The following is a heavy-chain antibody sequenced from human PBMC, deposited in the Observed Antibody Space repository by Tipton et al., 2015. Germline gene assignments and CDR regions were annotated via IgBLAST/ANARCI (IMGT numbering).Heavy chain of an antibody. Sequence: LRLSCTVSGGSISSHYWSWIRQPPGKGLEWIGHIHYTGITNYNPTLRSRVTISVDMSKNNFSLRLTSVTAADTAVYFCATDISSSSVGWFDPWGQGTLVTVSS. CDR3: ATDISSSSVGWFDP. J-gene: IGHJ5*02. CDR1: GGSISSHY. CDR2: IHYTGIT. D-gene: IGHD6-6*01. V-gene: IGHV4-59*11.